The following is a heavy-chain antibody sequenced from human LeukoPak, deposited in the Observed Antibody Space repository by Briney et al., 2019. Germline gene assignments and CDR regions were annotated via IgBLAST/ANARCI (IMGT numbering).Heavy chain of an antibody. CDR2: INPSGGST. V-gene: IGHV1-46*01. J-gene: IGHJ6*03. CDR3: ATGISVDYYYMDV. D-gene: IGHD2-21*01. Sequence: ASVKVSCKASGYTFTSYYMHWVRQAPGQGLEWMGIINPSGGSTSYAQKFQGRVTMTRDTSTSTVYMELSSLGSEDTAVYYCATGISVDYYYMDVWGKGTTVTVSS. CDR1: GYTFTSYY.